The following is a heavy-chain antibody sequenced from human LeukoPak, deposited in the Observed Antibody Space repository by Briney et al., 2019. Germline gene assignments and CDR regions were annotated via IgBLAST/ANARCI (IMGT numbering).Heavy chain of an antibody. CDR2: IRGSGGGT. CDR1: GFIFSNYA. Sequence: GGSLRLSCAASGFIFSNYALMWLRQSPGKGLEWVSAIRGSGGGTFYADSVKGRFTTSRDNSKNTLYLQMNGLRAEDTAVYYCARDPNGDYIGAFDMWGRGTLVTVSS. V-gene: IGHV3-23*01. J-gene: IGHJ3*02. D-gene: IGHD4-17*01. CDR3: ARDPNGDYIGAFDM.